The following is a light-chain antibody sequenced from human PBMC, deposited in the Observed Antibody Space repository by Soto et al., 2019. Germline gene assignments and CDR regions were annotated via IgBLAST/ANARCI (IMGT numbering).Light chain of an antibody. J-gene: IGKJ3*01. CDR3: QKYGSSPQFT. Sequence: EIVLTQSPGTLSLSPGERATLSCRASQSVSSSYLAWYQQKPGQAPRLLIYGASSRATGIPDWFGGSGSGTDFTLTITRLEPKDFAVYYCQKYGSSPQFTFGPGTNVDIK. CDR1: QSVSSSY. CDR2: GAS. V-gene: IGKV3-20*01.